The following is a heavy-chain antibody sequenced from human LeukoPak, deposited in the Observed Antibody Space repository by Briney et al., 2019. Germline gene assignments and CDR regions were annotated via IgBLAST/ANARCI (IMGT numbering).Heavy chain of an antibody. V-gene: IGHV3-30*04. D-gene: IGHD1-1*01. Sequence: GGSLRLPCAASGFTFNIYTMHWLRQAPGKGLEGVAVISYDGSEKFYADSAKGRFTVSRDNSQNTLYLQMDSLREEDTAVYYCARDRQIIQLWPYMDVWGKGTTITVSS. CDR1: GFTFNIYT. CDR3: ARDRQIIQLWPYMDV. J-gene: IGHJ6*04. CDR2: ISYDGSEK.